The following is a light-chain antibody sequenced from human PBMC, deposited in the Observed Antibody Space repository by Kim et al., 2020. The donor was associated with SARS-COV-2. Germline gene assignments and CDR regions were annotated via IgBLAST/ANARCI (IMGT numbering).Light chain of an antibody. J-gene: IGKJ1*01. Sequence: DIQMTQSPSSLSASIGDRVTITCRESQGISSWLAWYQQKPEKAPKCLIYAASSLQSGVPSRFSGSGSGTDFTLTISSLQPEDFATYDCQQYDSYPRTFGQGTKVDIK. V-gene: IGKV1D-16*01. CDR1: QGISSW. CDR2: AAS. CDR3: QQYDSYPRT.